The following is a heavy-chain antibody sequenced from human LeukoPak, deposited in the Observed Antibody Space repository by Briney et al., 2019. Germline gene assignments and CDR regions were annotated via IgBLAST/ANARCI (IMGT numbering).Heavy chain of an antibody. V-gene: IGHV3-33*01. D-gene: IGHD4-23*01. CDR2: IWYDGSQK. CDR3: ARLYGSKSGYFDY. CDR1: GYSFSSHG. Sequence: GRSLRLSCAASGYSFSSHGMHWVRQAPGRGLEWVAAIWYDGSQKYYADSVKGRFTISRDNLENTGDLQMNSLRAEDTAVYYCARLYGSKSGYFDYWGQGTLVTVSS. J-gene: IGHJ4*02.